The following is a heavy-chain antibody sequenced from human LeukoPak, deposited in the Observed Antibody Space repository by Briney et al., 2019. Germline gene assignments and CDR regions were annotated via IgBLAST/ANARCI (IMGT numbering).Heavy chain of an antibody. CDR1: GGSISSGGYY. Sequence: SETLSLTCTVSGGSISSGGYYWSWIRQHPGKGLEWIEYIYYSGSTYYNPSLKSRVTISVDTSKNQFSLKLSSVTAADTAVYYCARGPPRRKYYYDSSVRGFDYWGQGTLVTVSS. J-gene: IGHJ4*02. D-gene: IGHD3-22*01. CDR3: ARGPPRRKYYYDSSVRGFDY. CDR2: IYYSGST. V-gene: IGHV4-31*03.